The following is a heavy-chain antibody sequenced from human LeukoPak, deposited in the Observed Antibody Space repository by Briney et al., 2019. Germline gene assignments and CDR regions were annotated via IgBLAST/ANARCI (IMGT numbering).Heavy chain of an antibody. CDR3: ARMKGYCSGGSCVSDP. J-gene: IGHJ5*02. Sequence: GASVKVSCKASGYTFTGYYMHWVRQAPGQGLEWMGWINPNSGGTNYAQKFQGRVTITRDTSISTAYMELSRLRSDDTAVYYCARMKGYCSGGSCVSDPWGQGTLVTVSS. D-gene: IGHD2-15*01. V-gene: IGHV1-2*02. CDR2: INPNSGGT. CDR1: GYTFTGYY.